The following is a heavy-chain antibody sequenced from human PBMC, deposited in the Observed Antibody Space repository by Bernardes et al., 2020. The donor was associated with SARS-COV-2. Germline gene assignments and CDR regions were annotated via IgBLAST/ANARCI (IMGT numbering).Heavy chain of an antibody. CDR3: AREGWPQWLLLSHWFDP. J-gene: IGHJ5*02. CDR1: GFTFSSYS. CDR2: ISSSSSYI. D-gene: IGHD3-22*01. V-gene: IGHV3-21*01. Sequence: GGSLRLSCAASGFTFSSYSMNWVLQAPGKGLEWVSSISSSSSYIYYADSVKGRFTISRDNAKNSLYLQMNSLRAEDTAVYYCAREGWPQWLLLSHWFDPWGQGTLVTVSS.